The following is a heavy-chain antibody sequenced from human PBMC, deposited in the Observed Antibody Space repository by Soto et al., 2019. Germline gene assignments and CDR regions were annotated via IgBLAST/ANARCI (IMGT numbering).Heavy chain of an antibody. V-gene: IGHV3-74*01. CDR2: INSDGSST. D-gene: IGHD3-9*01. Sequence: GGSLRLSCAASGFTFSSYWMHWVRQAPGKGLVWVSRINSDGSSTSYADSVKGRFTISRDNAKNTLYLQMNSLRAEDTAVYYCARGQRYYDILTGYPVDYWGQGTLVTVSS. J-gene: IGHJ4*02. CDR1: GFTFSSYW. CDR3: ARGQRYYDILTGYPVDY.